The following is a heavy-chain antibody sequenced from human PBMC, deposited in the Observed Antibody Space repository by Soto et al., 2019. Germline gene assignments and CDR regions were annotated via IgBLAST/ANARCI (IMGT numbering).Heavy chain of an antibody. D-gene: IGHD2-15*01. CDR2: ISGSGNTV. CDR1: GFTFSQYS. Sequence: EVHLVESGGDLVQPGGSLRLSCAASGFTFSQYSMTWVRQAPGKGLEWISYISGSGNTVYYADSVKGRFTISRDNADNSLSLQMNRLRAEDTAVYFCARNSYDSYYYYMDAWGKGTTLTVSS. V-gene: IGHV3-48*01. J-gene: IGHJ6*03. CDR3: ARNSYDSYYYYMDA.